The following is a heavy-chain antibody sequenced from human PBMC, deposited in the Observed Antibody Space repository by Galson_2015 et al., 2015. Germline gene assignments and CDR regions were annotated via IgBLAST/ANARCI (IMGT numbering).Heavy chain of an antibody. D-gene: IGHD6-13*01. Sequence: SLRLSCAASGFTFSSYAFNWVRQAPGQGLEWVSSISINGGSTYYADSVKGRFTISRENSKNTLYLQMTSLRADDTAVYYCAKGRGGPADGIDDYWGHGTLVTVSS. CDR2: ISINGGST. V-gene: IGHV3-23*01. J-gene: IGHJ4*01. CDR3: AKGRGGPADGIDDY. CDR1: GFTFSSYA.